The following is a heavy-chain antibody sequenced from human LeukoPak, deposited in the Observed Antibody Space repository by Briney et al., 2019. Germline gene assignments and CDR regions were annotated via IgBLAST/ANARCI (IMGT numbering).Heavy chain of an antibody. J-gene: IGHJ6*03. Sequence: PGGSLRLSCAASGFTFSSYGMHWVRQAPGKGLEWVAFIRYDGSNKYYADSVKGRFTISRDNSKNTLYLQMNSLRAEDTAVYYCANRRPGLLLQGYYYYMDVWGKGTTVTVSS. V-gene: IGHV3-30*02. D-gene: IGHD3/OR15-3a*01. CDR3: ANRRPGLLLQGYYYYMDV. CDR1: GFTFSSYG. CDR2: IRYDGSNK.